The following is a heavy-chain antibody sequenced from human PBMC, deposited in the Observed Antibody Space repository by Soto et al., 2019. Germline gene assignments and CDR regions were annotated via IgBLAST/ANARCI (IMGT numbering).Heavy chain of an antibody. Sequence: GGSLRLSCAASGFTVSSNYMSWVRQAPGKGLEWVSVIYSGGSTYYADSVKGRFTISRDNSKNTLYLQMNSLRAEDTAVYYCARHPSDFWFDPWGQGTLVTVLL. D-gene: IGHD2-21*02. CDR2: IYSGGST. CDR3: ARHPSDFWFDP. CDR1: GFTVSSNY. J-gene: IGHJ5*02. V-gene: IGHV3-66*04.